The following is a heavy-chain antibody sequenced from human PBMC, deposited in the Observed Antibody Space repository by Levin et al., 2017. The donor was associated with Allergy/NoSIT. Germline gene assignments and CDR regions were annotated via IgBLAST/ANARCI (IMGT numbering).Heavy chain of an antibody. Sequence: SCAASGFTFSDHYMDWVRQAPGKGLEWVGRSRNKANSYSTEYAASVRGRFTISRDDSKNSLYLQMSSLKTEDTAVYYCTRDFSGLEYNYWGQGTLVTVSS. CDR3: TRDFSGLEYNY. D-gene: IGHD3-22*01. V-gene: IGHV3-72*01. CDR2: SRNKANSYST. CDR1: GFTFSDHY. J-gene: IGHJ4*02.